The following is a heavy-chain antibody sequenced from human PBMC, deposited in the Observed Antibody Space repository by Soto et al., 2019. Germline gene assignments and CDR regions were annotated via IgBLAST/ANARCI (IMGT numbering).Heavy chain of an antibody. CDR3: ARDHQIHYYDILTGYYDNYYYGMDV. V-gene: IGHV3-7*01. CDR1: GFTFSSYW. D-gene: IGHD3-9*01. CDR2: IKQDGSEK. Sequence: GGSLRLSCAASGFTFSSYWMSWVRQAPGKGLEWVANIKQDGSEKYYVDSVKGRFTISRDNAKNSLYLQMNSLRAEDTAVYYCARDHQIHYYDILTGYYDNYYYGMDVWGQGTTVTVSS. J-gene: IGHJ6*02.